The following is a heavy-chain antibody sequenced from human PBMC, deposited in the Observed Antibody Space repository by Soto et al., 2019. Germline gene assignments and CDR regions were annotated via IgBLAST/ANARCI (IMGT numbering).Heavy chain of an antibody. CDR2: IYWDDDK. D-gene: IGHD3-16*02. J-gene: IGHJ4*02. CDR1: GFSLSTTGVG. V-gene: IGHV2-5*02. Sequence: SGPTLVNPTQTLTLTCTFSGFSLSTTGVGVGWIRQPPGKALEWLALIYWDDDKRYSPSLKSRLTITKDTSKNQVVLTMTNMDPVDTATYYCAHRRGYDSIWGSYRYTTGLYGYWGQGTLVTVSS. CDR3: AHRRGYDSIWGSYRYTTGLYGY.